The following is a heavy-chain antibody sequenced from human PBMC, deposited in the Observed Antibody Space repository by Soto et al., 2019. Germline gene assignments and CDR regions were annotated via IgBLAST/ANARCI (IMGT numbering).Heavy chain of an antibody. CDR2: ISGGEGST. D-gene: IGHD3-16*01. J-gene: IGHJ6*02. V-gene: IGHV3-23*01. CDR3: AKGRGRARAYYYGMDV. CDR1: GFTFSYYT. Sequence: EVQLLDSGGGLVQPGGSLRLSCEASGFTFSYYTMSWVRQAPGKGLEWVSGISGGEGSTYYADSVKGRFTISRDSSKNTLYLQMNSLRDDDTAVYYCAKGRGRARAYYYGMDVWGQGTTVTVSS.